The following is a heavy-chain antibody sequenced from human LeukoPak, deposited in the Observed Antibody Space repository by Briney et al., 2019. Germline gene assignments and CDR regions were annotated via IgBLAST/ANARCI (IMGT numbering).Heavy chain of an antibody. CDR3: ARGQLRFLEWASAFDY. D-gene: IGHD3-3*01. Sequence: PGGSLRLSCAASGFTFNTYAMSWVRQAPGKGLEWVSSISGGGDTTYYADSVKGRFTISRDNSKNTLFLQMNSLRAEDTAVYYCARGQLRFLEWASAFDYWGQGTLVTVSS. CDR1: GFTFNTYA. V-gene: IGHV3-23*01. J-gene: IGHJ4*02. CDR2: ISGGGDTT.